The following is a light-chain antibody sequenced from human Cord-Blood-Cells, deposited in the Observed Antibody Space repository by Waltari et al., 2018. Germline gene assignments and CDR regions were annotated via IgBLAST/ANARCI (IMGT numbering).Light chain of an antibody. Sequence: EIVMTQSPATLSVSPGETDTLSGRASQSVRSTLAWYQQNPAQAPRLHIYGASTRATGIPARFSGSGSGTEFTLTISSLQSEDFAVYYCQQYNNWPLSFGRGTKLEIK. CDR3: QQYNNWPLS. CDR1: QSVRST. V-gene: IGKV3-15*01. J-gene: IGKJ2*03. CDR2: GAS.